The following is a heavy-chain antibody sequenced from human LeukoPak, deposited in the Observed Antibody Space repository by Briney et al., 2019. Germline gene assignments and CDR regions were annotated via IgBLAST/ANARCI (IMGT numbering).Heavy chain of an antibody. J-gene: IGHJ6*02. CDR2: ISSSSSYI. CDR3: ARDNDYGDYESYYYGMDV. D-gene: IGHD4-17*01. Sequence: GGSLRLSCAASGFTFSSYSMNWVRQAPGKGLEWVSSISSSSSYIYYADSVKGRFTIARDNAKNTLYLQMNSLRAEDTAVYYCARDNDYGDYESYYYGMDVWGQGTTVTVSS. CDR1: GFTFSSYS. V-gene: IGHV3-21*04.